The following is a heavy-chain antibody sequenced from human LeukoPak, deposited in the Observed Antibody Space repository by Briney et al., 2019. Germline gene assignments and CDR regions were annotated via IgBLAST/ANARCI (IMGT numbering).Heavy chain of an antibody. D-gene: IGHD6-13*01. V-gene: IGHV4-34*01. CDR2: INNSGST. J-gene: IGHJ4*02. CDR3: ARGGPQLARAGDY. CDR1: GGSFSGYY. Sequence: SETLSLTCAVYGGSFSGYYWSWIRQPPGKGLEWIEEINNSGSTNYNPSLKSRVTISVDTSKNQFSLKLSSVTAADTAVYYCARGGPQLARAGDYWGQGTLVTVSS.